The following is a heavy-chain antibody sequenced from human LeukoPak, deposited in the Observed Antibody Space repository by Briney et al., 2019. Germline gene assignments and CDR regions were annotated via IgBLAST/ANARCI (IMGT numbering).Heavy chain of an antibody. V-gene: IGHV4-34*01. J-gene: IGHJ5*02. CDR3: ARGVAFDP. CDR2: INHSGST. CDR1: GGSFSGYY. Sequence: SETLSLTCAVYGGSFSGYYWSWIRQPPGKGLEWIGEINHSGSTNYNPSLKSRVTISVDTSKNQFSLKLSSVTAADTAVYYCARGVAFDPWGQGTLVTVSS.